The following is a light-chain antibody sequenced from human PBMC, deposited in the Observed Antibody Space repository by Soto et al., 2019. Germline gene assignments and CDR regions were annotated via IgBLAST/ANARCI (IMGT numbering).Light chain of an antibody. V-gene: IGKV1-12*01. J-gene: IGKJ5*01. CDR1: QYINIY. CDR2: AAS. CDR3: QQSNSFPLT. Sequence: DTQMTQSPSSLTAAVGDSVTITCRASQYINIYLAWYQQKPGKAPKLLIYAASRLQTGVPSRFSGSGSGTDFTLTISSLQPEDFATYFCQQSNSFPLTFGQGTRLEIK.